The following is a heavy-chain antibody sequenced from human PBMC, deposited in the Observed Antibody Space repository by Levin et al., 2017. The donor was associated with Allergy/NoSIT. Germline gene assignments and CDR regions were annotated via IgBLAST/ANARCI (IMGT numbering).Heavy chain of an antibody. CDR3: ARDRVQWGMITVGGVWL. CDR2: ISYDGTNK. V-gene: IGHV3-30*04. J-gene: IGHJ4*02. CDR1: GFTFRTYS. Sequence: GESLKISCAASGFTFRTYSIHWVRQAPGKGLEWVAVISYDGTNKYYADSVKGRFTISRDNSKNTLYLQMNSLRAEDTAVYYCARDRVQWGMITVGGVWLWGQGTLVTVSS. D-gene: IGHD3-16*01.